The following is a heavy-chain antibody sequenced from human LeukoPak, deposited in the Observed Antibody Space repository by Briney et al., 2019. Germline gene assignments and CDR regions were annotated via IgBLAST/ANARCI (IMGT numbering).Heavy chain of an antibody. Sequence: GGSLRLSCAASGFTLSSYGMHWVRQAPGKGLEWVTFIRYDGVNKYYADSVKGRFTISRDNSKNTLYLQMNSLRAEDTAVYYCAKDHCSSTSCFYYDYYMDVWGKGTTVTVSS. V-gene: IGHV3-30*02. CDR1: GFTLSSYG. J-gene: IGHJ6*03. CDR2: IRYDGVNK. CDR3: AKDHCSSTSCFYYDYYMDV. D-gene: IGHD2-2*01.